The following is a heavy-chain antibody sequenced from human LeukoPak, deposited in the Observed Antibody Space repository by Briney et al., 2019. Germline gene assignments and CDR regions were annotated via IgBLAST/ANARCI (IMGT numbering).Heavy chain of an antibody. CDR2: INPNSGGT. CDR1: GYTFTGYY. J-gene: IGHJ4*02. CDR3: ASDPLAGGIGYSSGWYVFNYFDY. Sequence: ASVRVSCKASGYTFTGYYMHWVRQAPGQGLEWMGWINPNSGGTNYAQKFQGRVTMTRDTSISTAYMELSRLRSDDTAVYYCASDPLAGGIGYSSGWYVFNYFDYWGQGTLVTVSA. D-gene: IGHD6-19*01. V-gene: IGHV1-2*02.